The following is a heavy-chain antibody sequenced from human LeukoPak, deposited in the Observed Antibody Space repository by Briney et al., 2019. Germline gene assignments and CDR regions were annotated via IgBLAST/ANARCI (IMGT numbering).Heavy chain of an antibody. CDR2: ISAYNGNT. J-gene: IGHJ6*02. V-gene: IGHV1-18*01. D-gene: IGHD6-19*01. CDR3: AKDAESVAGTSGYYYGMDV. Sequence: ASVKVSCKASGYTFTSYGISWVRQAPGQGLEWMGWISAYNGNTNYAQKLQGRVTMTTDTSTSTAYMELRSLRAEDTALYYCAKDAESVAGTSGYYYGMDVWGQGTTVTVSS. CDR1: GYTFTSYG.